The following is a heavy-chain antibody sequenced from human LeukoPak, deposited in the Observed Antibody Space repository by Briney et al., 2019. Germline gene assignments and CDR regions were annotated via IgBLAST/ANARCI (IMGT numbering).Heavy chain of an antibody. V-gene: IGHV3-23*01. CDR2: ISVSGGST. Sequence: PGGSLRLSCAASGFTFSSYAMSWVRQAPGKGLEWVSAISVSGGSTHYADSVKGRFTISRDNAKNTLYLQMNSLRAEDTAVYYCASLPAALNYYYGMDVWGQGTTVTVSS. CDR3: ASLPAALNYYYGMDV. J-gene: IGHJ6*02. CDR1: GFTFSSYA. D-gene: IGHD2-2*01.